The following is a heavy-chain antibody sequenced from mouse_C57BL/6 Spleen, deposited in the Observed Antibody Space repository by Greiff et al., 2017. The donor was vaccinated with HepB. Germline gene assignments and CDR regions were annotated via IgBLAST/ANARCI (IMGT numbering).Heavy chain of an antibody. Sequence: EVKLVESGGDLVKPGGSLKLSCAASGFTFSSYGMSWVRQTPDKRLEWVATISSGGSYTYYPDRVKGRFTISRDNAKNTLYLQMSSLKSEDTAMYDCARRVTTVVPGFAYWGQGTLVTVSA. J-gene: IGHJ3*01. V-gene: IGHV5-6*02. CDR3: ARRVTTVVPGFAY. CDR2: ISSGGSYT. D-gene: IGHD1-1*01. CDR1: GFTFSSYG.